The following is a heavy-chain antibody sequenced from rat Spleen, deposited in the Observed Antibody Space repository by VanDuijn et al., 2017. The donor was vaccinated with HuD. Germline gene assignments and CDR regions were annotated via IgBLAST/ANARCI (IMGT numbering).Heavy chain of an antibody. J-gene: IGHJ3*01. Sequence: EVQLVESGGDLVQPGRSLKLSCVASGFTFSDYGMSWIRQAPGKGLEWVASITNARGTTYYPDSVKGRFTISRDNAKSTLYLQMDSLRSEDTASYYSTTYPFSYWGQGTLVTVSS. V-gene: IGHV5-31*01. CDR2: ITNARGTT. D-gene: IGHD1-2*01. CDR1: GFTFSDYG. CDR3: TTYPFSY.